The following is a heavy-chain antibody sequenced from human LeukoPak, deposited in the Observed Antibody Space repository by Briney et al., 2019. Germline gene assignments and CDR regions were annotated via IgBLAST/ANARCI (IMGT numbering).Heavy chain of an antibody. V-gene: IGHV4-34*01. CDR1: GFTFSTYA. CDR2: VNHGGST. Sequence: LRLSCAASGFTFSTYAMSWVRQAPGKGLEWIGEVNHGGSTNYNPSLKSRVTISVDTSKNQFSLKLASVTAADTAVYYCARGGSSSWYYFDYWGQGTLVTVSS. J-gene: IGHJ4*02. CDR3: ARGGSSSWYYFDY. D-gene: IGHD6-13*01.